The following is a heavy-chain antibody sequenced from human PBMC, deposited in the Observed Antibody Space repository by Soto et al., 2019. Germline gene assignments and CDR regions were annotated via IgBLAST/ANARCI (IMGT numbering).Heavy chain of an antibody. CDR1: GGSISSSSYY. CDR3: ARAIGISYYFDY. D-gene: IGHD1-1*01. Sequence: PSETLSLTCAVSGGSISSSSYYWGWIRQPPGKGLEWIGSIYYSGSTYYNPSLKSRVTISVDTSKNQFSLKLSSVTAADTAVYYCARAIGISYYFDYWGQGTLVTVSS. CDR2: IYYSGST. J-gene: IGHJ4*02. V-gene: IGHV4-39*07.